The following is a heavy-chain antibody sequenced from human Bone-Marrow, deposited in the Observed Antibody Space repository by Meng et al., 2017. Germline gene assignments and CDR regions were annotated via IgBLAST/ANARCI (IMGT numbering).Heavy chain of an antibody. J-gene: IGHJ5*02. D-gene: IGHD3-16*01. CDR1: GGSIRSGGYY. V-gene: IGHV4-31*01. CDR3: ARDIRQGGNIWFDP. Sequence: QWQHTESGPGLVKPSQTLCLTCTVSGGSIRSGGYYWSWIRQHTGKGLEWIGYIYYSGTTYYNPSLSSLVTISVDTSKNQFSLNLSSVTAADTAVYYCARDIRQGGNIWFDPWGQGTLVTVSS. CDR2: IYYSGTT.